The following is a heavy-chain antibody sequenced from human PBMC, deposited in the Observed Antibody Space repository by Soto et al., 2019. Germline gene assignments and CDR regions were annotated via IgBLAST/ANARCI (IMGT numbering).Heavy chain of an antibody. CDR2: ISSSSSYI. J-gene: IGHJ4*02. Sequence: GGSLRLSCAASGFTFSSYSMNWVRQAPGKGLEWVSSISSSSSYIYYADSVKGRFTISRDNAKNSLYLQMNSLRAEDTGVYYCARDPYYDILTGDYFDYWGQGTLVTVSS. CDR1: GFTFSSYS. D-gene: IGHD3-9*01. CDR3: ARDPYYDILTGDYFDY. V-gene: IGHV3-21*01.